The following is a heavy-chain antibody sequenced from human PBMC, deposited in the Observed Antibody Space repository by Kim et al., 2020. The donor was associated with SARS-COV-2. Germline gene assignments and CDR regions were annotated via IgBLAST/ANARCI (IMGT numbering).Heavy chain of an antibody. Sequence: GGSLRLSCAVSGFTFSSYAMSWVRQAPGKGLEWVSVISGGGSTIYYTDSVKGRFTISRDNSKNTLYLQMNSLRAEDTAVYFCAKDWRTDIWGQGTMVTVSS. CDR1: GFTFSSYA. V-gene: IGHV3-23*01. J-gene: IGHJ3*02. CDR3: AKDWRTDI. CDR2: ISGGGSTI.